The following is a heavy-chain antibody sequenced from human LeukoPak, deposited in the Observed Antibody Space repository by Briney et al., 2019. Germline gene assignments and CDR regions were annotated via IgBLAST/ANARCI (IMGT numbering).Heavy chain of an antibody. CDR1: GLTFSSYA. CDR2: ISGSGGST. Sequence: PGGSLRLSCAASGLTFSSYAMSWVRQAPGKGLEWVSAISGSGGSTYYADSVKGRFTISRDNSKNTLYLQMNSLRAEDTAVYYCAKDLPDEVVVVPAARPFSDYWGQGTLVTVSS. CDR3: AKDLPDEVVVVPAARPFSDY. D-gene: IGHD2-2*02. V-gene: IGHV3-23*01. J-gene: IGHJ4*02.